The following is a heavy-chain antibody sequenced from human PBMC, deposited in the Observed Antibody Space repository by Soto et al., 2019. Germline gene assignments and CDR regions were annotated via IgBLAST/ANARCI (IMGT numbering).Heavy chain of an antibody. D-gene: IGHD6-19*01. CDR3: ARDGKEQWLVSHFDY. V-gene: IGHV3-30-3*01. Sequence: AGGSLRLSCAASGFTFSSYAMHWVRQAPGKGLEWVAVISYDGSNKYYADSVKGRFTISRDNSKNTLYLQMNGLRAEDTAVYYCARDGKEQWLVSHFDYWGQGTLVTVSS. J-gene: IGHJ4*02. CDR2: ISYDGSNK. CDR1: GFTFSSYA.